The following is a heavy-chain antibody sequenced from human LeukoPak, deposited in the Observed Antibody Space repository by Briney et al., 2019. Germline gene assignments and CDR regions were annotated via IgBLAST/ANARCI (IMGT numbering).Heavy chain of an antibody. V-gene: IGHV3-43*02. CDR3: AKDSGSQDYYYYYGMDV. D-gene: IGHD1-26*01. Sequence: GGSLRLSCAASGFTFDDYAMHWVRQAPGKGLEWVSLISGDGGSTYYADSVKGRFTISRDNGKNSLYLQMNSLRTEDTALYYCAKDSGSQDYYYYYGMDVWGQGTTVTVSS. J-gene: IGHJ6*02. CDR2: ISGDGGST. CDR1: GFTFDDYA.